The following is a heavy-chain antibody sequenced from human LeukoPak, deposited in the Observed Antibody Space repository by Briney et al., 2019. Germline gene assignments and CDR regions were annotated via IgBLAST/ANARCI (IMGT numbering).Heavy chain of an antibody. V-gene: IGHV3-7*01. J-gene: IGHJ4*02. Sequence: GGSLRLSCAASGFTFSVSWMSWVRQAPGKGLEWVANIKYDGNEKYYVDSVKGRFTISGDNAKNSLFLQMNNLRADDTAVYYCARASRGGSGWTFDNWGQGTLVTVSS. D-gene: IGHD6-19*01. CDR2: IKYDGNEK. CDR1: GFTFSVSW. CDR3: ARASRGGSGWTFDN.